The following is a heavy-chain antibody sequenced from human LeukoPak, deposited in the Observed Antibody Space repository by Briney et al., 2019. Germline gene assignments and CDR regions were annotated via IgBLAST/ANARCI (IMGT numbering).Heavy chain of an antibody. V-gene: IGHV4-34*01. J-gene: IGHJ6*02. CDR1: GASFSGYY. CDR3: ARGPYTSGWYLGGVDV. Sequence: SETLSLTCAVYGASFSGYYWSWIRQPPGKGLEWVGEINHSGSTNYNPSLKSRVTISVDTSKNQFSLKLSSVTAADTAVYYCARGPYTSGWYLGGVDVWGQGTTVTVSS. CDR2: INHSGST. D-gene: IGHD6-19*01.